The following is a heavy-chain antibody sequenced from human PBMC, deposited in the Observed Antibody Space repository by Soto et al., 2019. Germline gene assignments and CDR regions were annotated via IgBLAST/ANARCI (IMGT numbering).Heavy chain of an antibody. CDR3: ARLLALHPYYYYYGMDV. V-gene: IGHV4-59*01. CDR2: IYYSGST. J-gene: IGHJ6*02. Sequence: PSETLSLTCTVSGGSISSYYWSWIRQPPGKGLEWIGYIYYSGSTNYNPSLKSRVTISVDTSKNQFSLKLSSVTAADTAVYYCARLLALHPYYYYYGMDVWGQGTTVTVSS. D-gene: IGHD2-15*01. CDR1: GGSISSYY.